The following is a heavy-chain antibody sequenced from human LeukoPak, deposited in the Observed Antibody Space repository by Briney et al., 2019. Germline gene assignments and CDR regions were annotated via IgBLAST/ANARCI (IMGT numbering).Heavy chain of an antibody. Sequence: GGSLRLSCAASGFTFSSYAMSWVRQAPGKGLEWVSAISGSGGSTYYADSVKGRFTISRDNSKNTLYLQMNSPRAEDTAVYYCAKDSVLWFGELLSSFDYWGQGTLVTVSS. CDR3: AKDSVLWFGELLSSFDY. J-gene: IGHJ4*02. D-gene: IGHD3-10*01. CDR1: GFTFSSYA. V-gene: IGHV3-23*01. CDR2: ISGSGGST.